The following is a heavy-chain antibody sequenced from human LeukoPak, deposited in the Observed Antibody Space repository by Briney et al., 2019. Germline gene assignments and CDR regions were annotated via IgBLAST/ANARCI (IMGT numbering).Heavy chain of an antibody. V-gene: IGHV4-59*12. J-gene: IGHJ5*02. CDR3: ARVYYDILTGYNWFDP. CDR1: GGSINSYH. CDR2: IYYSGST. Sequence: SETLSLTCTVSGGSINSYHWSWIRQPPGKGLEWIGYIYYSGSTNYNPSLKSRLTISVDTSKNQFSLKLSSVTAADTAVYYCARVYYDILTGYNWFDPWGQGTLVTVSS. D-gene: IGHD3-9*01.